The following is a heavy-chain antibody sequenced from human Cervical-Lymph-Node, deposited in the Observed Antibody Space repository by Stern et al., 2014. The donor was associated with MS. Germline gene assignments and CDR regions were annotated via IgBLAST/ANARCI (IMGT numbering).Heavy chain of an antibody. D-gene: IGHD2-2*02. V-gene: IGHV3-30*18. J-gene: IGHJ4*02. CDR1: GFSFSSYG. CDR2: ISYDGTDN. CDR3: ANAAALSCRSASCYKAFEH. Sequence: VQLVESGGGVVQPGKSLRLSCAASGFSFSSYGMHWVRQAPGKGLDWVAVISYDGTDNYYADSVEGRFTISRDNSKNTLYLQMNSLRPEDTAVYYCANAAALSCRSASCYKAFEHWGQGILVTVSS.